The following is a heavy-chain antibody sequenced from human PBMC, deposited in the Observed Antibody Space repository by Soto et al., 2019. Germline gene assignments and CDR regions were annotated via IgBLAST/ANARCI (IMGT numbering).Heavy chain of an antibody. CDR2: IYYSGST. D-gene: IGHD2-2*02. CDR3: ARRYCSSTSCYNYFDY. Sequence: SETLSLTCTVSGGSISSYYWGGIRKPPGKGLEWIGYIYYSGSTNYNPSLKSRVTISVDTSKNQFSLKLSSVTAADTAVYYCARRYCSSTSCYNYFDYWGQGTLVTVSS. J-gene: IGHJ4*02. CDR1: GGSISSYY. V-gene: IGHV4-59*01.